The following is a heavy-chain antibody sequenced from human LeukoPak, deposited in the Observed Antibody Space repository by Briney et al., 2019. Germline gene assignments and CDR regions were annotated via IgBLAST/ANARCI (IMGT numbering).Heavy chain of an antibody. D-gene: IGHD3-10*01. Sequence: SETLSLTCTVSGASISSYSWSWLRQTPGKGLEWIGYIVHTGDTNYNPSLKSRATISVDTSKNQFSLSLRSVTAADTAVYYCGSLHQVRGLTVFDHWGQGSLVTVSS. V-gene: IGHV4-59*12. J-gene: IGHJ4*02. CDR3: GSLHQVRGLTVFDH. CDR2: IVHTGDT. CDR1: GASISSYS.